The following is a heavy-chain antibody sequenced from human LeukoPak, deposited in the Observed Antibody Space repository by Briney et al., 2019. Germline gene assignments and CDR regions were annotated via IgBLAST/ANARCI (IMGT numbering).Heavy chain of an antibody. CDR3: ARGTIRAVAFDI. CDR1: GGTFKNYA. CDR2: ILPIFGTA. J-gene: IGHJ3*02. D-gene: IGHD3-9*01. V-gene: IGHV1-69*06. Sequence: ASVKVSCKASGGTFKNYAISWVRQAPGQGLEWMGGILPIFGTANYAQKFQGRVTITADKSTSTAYMKLSSLRSEDTAVYYCARGTIRAVAFDIWGQGTMVTVSS.